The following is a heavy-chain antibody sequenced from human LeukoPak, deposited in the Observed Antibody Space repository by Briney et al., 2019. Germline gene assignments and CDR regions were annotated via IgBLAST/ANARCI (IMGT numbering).Heavy chain of an antibody. J-gene: IGHJ4*02. Sequence: GVPLRLSCAASGFTFSNYAMSWVRQAPGKGLEWVSDISGSGGSTSYADSVKGRFTISRDNSKNTLYLQMNRLRAEDTAVYYCASRGYTVTTPLDYWGQGTLVTVS. V-gene: IGHV3-23*01. D-gene: IGHD4-17*01. CDR3: ASRGYTVTTPLDY. CDR1: GFTFSNYA. CDR2: ISGSGGST.